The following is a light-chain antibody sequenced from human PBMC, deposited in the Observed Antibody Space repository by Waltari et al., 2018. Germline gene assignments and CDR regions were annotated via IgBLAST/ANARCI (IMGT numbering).Light chain of an antibody. CDR3: QQYGESPLT. V-gene: IGKV3-20*01. Sequence: EIVLTQSPGTLSLSPGDRATLSCRPSQSVASNFLAWYQQKPGQAPRLLLYSTSSRPTGIPDRCSGSGSGTSFTLTISRLEPEDFAVYYCQQYGESPLTFGGGTKVEIK. J-gene: IGKJ4*01. CDR2: STS. CDR1: QSVASNF.